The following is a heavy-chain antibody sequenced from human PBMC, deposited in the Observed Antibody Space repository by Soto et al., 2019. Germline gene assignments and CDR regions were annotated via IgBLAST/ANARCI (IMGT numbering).Heavy chain of an antibody. J-gene: IGHJ6*02. CDR3: TLNQTPWIQLPEFLIPMDV. D-gene: IGHD5-18*01. Sequence: GGSLRLSCAASGFTFSSYSMNWVRQAPGKGLEWVSYISSSSSTIYYADSVKGRFTISRDNAKNSLYLQMNSLRDEDTAVYYCTLNQTPWIQLPEFLIPMDVWGQGTTVTVSS. CDR1: GFTFSSYS. V-gene: IGHV3-48*02. CDR2: ISSSSSTI.